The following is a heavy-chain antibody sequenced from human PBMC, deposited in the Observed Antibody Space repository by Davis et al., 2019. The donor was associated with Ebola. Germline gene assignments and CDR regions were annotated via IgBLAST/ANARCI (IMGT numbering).Heavy chain of an antibody. J-gene: IGHJ4*02. CDR1: GFTFTSYS. Sequence: PGGSLRLSCVTSGFTFTSYSFNWVRQSPGRGLEWVAHINTRGDARVYADSVKGRFTISRDDATNPVYLQMDPLKHEDAAVYYCARDYLFAFDSWGQGTPVTVSS. V-gene: IGHV3-48*02. CDR2: INTRGDAR. CDR3: ARDYLFAFDS.